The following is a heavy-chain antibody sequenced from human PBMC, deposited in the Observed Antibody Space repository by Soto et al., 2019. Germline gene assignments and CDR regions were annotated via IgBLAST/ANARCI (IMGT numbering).Heavy chain of an antibody. J-gene: IGHJ5*02. Sequence: QVQLQQWGAGLLKPSETLSLTCAVYGGSFSGYYWSWIRQPPGKGLEWIGEINHSGSTNYNPSLKGRVTISVDTSKNQFSLKLSSVTAADTAVYYCAREKIAARPSVWFDPWGQGTLVTVSS. D-gene: IGHD6-6*01. CDR3: AREKIAARPSVWFDP. V-gene: IGHV4-34*01. CDR1: GGSFSGYY. CDR2: INHSGST.